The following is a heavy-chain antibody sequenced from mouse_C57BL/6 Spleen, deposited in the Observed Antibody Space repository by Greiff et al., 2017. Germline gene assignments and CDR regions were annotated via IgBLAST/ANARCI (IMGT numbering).Heavy chain of an antibody. J-gene: IGHJ2*01. Sequence: VQLQQSGAELVRPGASVKLSCTASGFNIKDDYMHWVKQRPEQGLEWIGWIDPENGDTEYASKFQGKATITADTSSNTAYLQLSSLTSEDTAVYYCIYYDYDGGFDYWGQGTTLTVSS. D-gene: IGHD2-4*01. CDR3: IYYDYDGGFDY. CDR1: GFNIKDDY. CDR2: IDPENGDT. V-gene: IGHV14-4*01.